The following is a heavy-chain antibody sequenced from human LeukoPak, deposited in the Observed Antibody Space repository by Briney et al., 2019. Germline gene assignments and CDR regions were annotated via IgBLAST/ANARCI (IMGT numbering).Heavy chain of an antibody. CDR3: ARVEESASFDP. D-gene: IGHD3-3*01. J-gene: IGHJ5*02. CDR2: ISRSSSYI. V-gene: IGHV3-21*01. CDR1: GFTFSTYS. Sequence: GGSLRLSCAASGFTFSTYSMNWVRQAPGKGLEWVSSISRSSSYIYYADSVKGRFTISRDNAKNSLYLQMNSLRAEDTAVYYCARVEESASFDPWGQGTLVTVSS.